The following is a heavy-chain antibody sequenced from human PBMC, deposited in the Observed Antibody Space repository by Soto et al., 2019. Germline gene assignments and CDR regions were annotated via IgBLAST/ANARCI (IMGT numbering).Heavy chain of an antibody. CDR3: AQRPRGYSSHVDY. CDR2: IYWDDDE. V-gene: IGHV2-5*02. J-gene: IGHJ4*02. Sequence: QITLKESGPTLVKPTQTLTLTCTFSGFSLTTRGVGVGWIRQPPGKALEWLALIYWDDDEGYSPALKSRLTTTNDTSKNRVVLTMTNLAPVDTATYYCAQRPRGYSSHVDYWCQGTVVTVSS. D-gene: IGHD5-18*01. CDR1: GFSLTTRGVG.